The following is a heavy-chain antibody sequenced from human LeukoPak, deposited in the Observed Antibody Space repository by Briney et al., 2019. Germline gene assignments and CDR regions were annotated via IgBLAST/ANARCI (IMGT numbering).Heavy chain of an antibody. CDR1: GFTVSSNY. CDR3: ARAVSGSGGDGY. CDR2: IYSGGST. V-gene: IGHV3-53*01. Sequence: PGGSLRLSCAASGFTVSSNYMSWVRQAPGKGLEWVSVIYSGGSTYYADSVKGRFTNPRDHSKTTLYLQMNSLRAEDTAVYYCARAVSGSGGDGYWGQGTLASVSS. D-gene: IGHD2-21*02. J-gene: IGHJ4*02.